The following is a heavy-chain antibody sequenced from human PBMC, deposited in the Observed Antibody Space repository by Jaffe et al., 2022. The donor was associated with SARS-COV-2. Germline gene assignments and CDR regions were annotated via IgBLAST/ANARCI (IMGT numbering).Heavy chain of an antibody. V-gene: IGHV4-38-2*02. Sequence: QVQLQESGPGLVKPSGTLSLTCSVSGYSISRGYYWAWIRQPPGKGLEWIGMILQNGNTFYNAPLKSRFTISMDTSKNQFSLNVNSVTATDTAVYYCARVGDGPQWGAFDMWGQGTTVTVSS. CDR2: ILQNGNT. CDR3: ARVGDGPQWGAFDM. D-gene: IGHD1-26*01. J-gene: IGHJ3*02. CDR1: GYSISRGYY.